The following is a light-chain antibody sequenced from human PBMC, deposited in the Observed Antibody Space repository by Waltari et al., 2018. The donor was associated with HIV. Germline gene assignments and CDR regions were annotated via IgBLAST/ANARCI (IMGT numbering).Light chain of an antibody. J-gene: IGLJ1*01. CDR2: QDT. CDR3: QAWDSSTACYV. CDR1: KLGDKY. V-gene: IGLV3-1*01. Sequence: SYELTQPPSVSVSPGQTASITCSGDKLGDKYACWYQQKPGQSPGMVIYQDTKRPSGIPERFSGSNSGNTATLTISGTQAMDEADYYCQAWDSSTACYVFGTGTKVTVL.